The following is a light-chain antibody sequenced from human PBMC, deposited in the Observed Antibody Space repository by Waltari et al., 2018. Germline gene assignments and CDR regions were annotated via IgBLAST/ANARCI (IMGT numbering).Light chain of an antibody. Sequence: EIVLTQSPATLSLSPGERVTLSCRASQSISSNYLAWYQQQPGQAPRLLIYGASNRAPGIPARFSGSGSGTDFTLTISSLEPEDFAVYYCQQSRNIPYTFGQGTKLDIK. V-gene: IGKV3-11*01. J-gene: IGKJ2*01. CDR1: QSISSNY. CDR3: QQSRNIPYT. CDR2: GAS.